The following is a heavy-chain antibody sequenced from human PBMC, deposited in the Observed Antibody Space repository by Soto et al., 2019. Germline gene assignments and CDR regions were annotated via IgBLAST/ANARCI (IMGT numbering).Heavy chain of an antibody. Sequence: SETLSLTCTVSGASISSSYWSWIRQSPERGLEWIAYVYHTGATNYNPSLKSRVTISLDTSKGQFSLNLTSLTTVDTAVYFCARGGNRYSNVASGVGGFDYWGQGSLVTVSS. V-gene: IGHV4-59*01. CDR3: ARGGNRYSNVASGVGGFDY. J-gene: IGHJ4*02. CDR1: GASISSSY. CDR2: VYHTGAT. D-gene: IGHD5-12*01.